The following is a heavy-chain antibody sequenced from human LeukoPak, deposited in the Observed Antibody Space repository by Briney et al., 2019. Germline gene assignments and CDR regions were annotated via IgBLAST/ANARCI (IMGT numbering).Heavy chain of an antibody. Sequence: ASVKVSCKASGYTFTGYYMHWVRQAPGQGLEWMGWINPNSGDTNYAQKFQGRVTMTRDTSISTAYMELSRLRSDDTAVYYCARVSASRLGSSHDYWGQGTLVTVSS. CDR2: INPNSGDT. J-gene: IGHJ4*02. D-gene: IGHD6-13*01. V-gene: IGHV1-2*02. CDR1: GYTFTGYY. CDR3: ARVSASRLGSSHDY.